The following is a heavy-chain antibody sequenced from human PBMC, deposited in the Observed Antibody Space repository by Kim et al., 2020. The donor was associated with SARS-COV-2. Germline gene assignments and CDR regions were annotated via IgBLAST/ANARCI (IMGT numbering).Heavy chain of an antibody. CDR3: ARDWDLYCSGGSCNSGFYYYGMDV. V-gene: IGHV3-30*04. Sequence: GGSLRLSCAASGFTFSSYAMHWVRQAPGKGLEWVAVISYDGSNKYYVDSVKGRFTISRDNSKNTLYLQMNSLRAEDTAVYYCARDWDLYCSGGSCNSGFYYYGMDVWGQGTTVTVSS. J-gene: IGHJ6*02. CDR1: GFTFSSYA. D-gene: IGHD2-15*01. CDR2: ISYDGSNK.